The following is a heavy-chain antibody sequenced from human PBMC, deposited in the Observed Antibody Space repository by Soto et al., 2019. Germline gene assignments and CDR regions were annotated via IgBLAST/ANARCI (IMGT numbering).Heavy chain of an antibody. V-gene: IGHV1-18*01. D-gene: IGHD3-10*01. CDR3: ARGWFGEFMYYFDY. Sequence: QVQLVQSGAEVKKPGASVKVSCKASGYTFINYAFSWVRQAPGQGLEWMGWISAYNGNTNYAQKLQGRVPMTTDTSTSTAYMELRSLRSDDTAVYYCARGWFGEFMYYFDYWGQGTLVTVSS. J-gene: IGHJ4*02. CDR2: ISAYNGNT. CDR1: GYTFINYA.